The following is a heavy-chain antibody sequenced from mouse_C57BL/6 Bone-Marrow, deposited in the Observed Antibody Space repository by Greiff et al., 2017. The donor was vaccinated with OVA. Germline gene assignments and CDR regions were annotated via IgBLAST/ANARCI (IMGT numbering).Heavy chain of an antibody. J-gene: IGHJ3*01. CDR2: IHPNSGST. Sequence: QVQLQQPGAELVKPGASVKLSCKASGYTFTSYWMHWVKQRPGQGLEWIGMIHPNSGSTNYNEKFKSKATLTVDKSSSTAYMQLGSLTSEDSAVYYCARSGGYYPWFAYWGQGTLVTVSA. CDR3: ARSGGYYPWFAY. D-gene: IGHD2-3*01. V-gene: IGHV1-64*01. CDR1: GYTFTSYW.